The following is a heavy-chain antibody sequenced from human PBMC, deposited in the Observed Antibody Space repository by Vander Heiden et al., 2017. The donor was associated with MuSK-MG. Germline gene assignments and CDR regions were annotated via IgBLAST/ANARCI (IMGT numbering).Heavy chain of an antibody. D-gene: IGHD5-12*01. CDR3: ARALYSGYDEGMGY. V-gene: IGHV3-48*04. CDR2: ISSSSSTI. J-gene: IGHJ4*02. Sequence: EVQLVECGGGLVQPGGSLRLSCAASGFTFSSYSMNWVRQAPGKGLEWVSYISSSSSTIYYADSVKGRFTIARDNAKNSLYLKMNSLRAEDTAGYYCARALYSGYDEGMGYWGQGTRVTVSS. CDR1: GFTFSSYS.